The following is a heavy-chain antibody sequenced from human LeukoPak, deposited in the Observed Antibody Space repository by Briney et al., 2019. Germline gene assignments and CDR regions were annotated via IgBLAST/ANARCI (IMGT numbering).Heavy chain of an antibody. Sequence: ASVKVSCKASGYTFTGYYMHWVRQAPGQGLEWMGLINPNSGGTNYAQKFQARVTMTRDTSINTAYMELTRLRSDDTAIYYCAGGSGTYSPDYWGQGTLVTVSS. CDR1: GYTFTGYY. V-gene: IGHV1-2*02. CDR3: AGGSGTYSPDY. D-gene: IGHD3-10*01. CDR2: INPNSGGT. J-gene: IGHJ4*02.